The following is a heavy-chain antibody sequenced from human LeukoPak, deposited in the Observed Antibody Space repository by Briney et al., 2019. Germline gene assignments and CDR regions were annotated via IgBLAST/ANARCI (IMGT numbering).Heavy chain of an antibody. CDR3: AKERDSRGYFDY. CDR1: GFTFSTYA. CDR2: ISGSGGST. D-gene: IGHD3-22*01. Sequence: PGGSLRLSCAVSGFTFSTYAMSWVCQAPGKGLEWVSAISGSGGSTYYADSVKGRFTISRDNSKNTLYLQMNSLRAEDTAVYYCAKERDSRGYFDYWGQGTLVTVSS. J-gene: IGHJ4*02. V-gene: IGHV3-23*01.